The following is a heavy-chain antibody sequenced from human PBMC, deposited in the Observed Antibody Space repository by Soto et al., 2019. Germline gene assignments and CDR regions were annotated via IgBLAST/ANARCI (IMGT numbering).Heavy chain of an antibody. CDR2: ISAYNGNT. V-gene: IGHV1-18*01. J-gene: IGHJ4*02. CDR3: AREVLVVAAASFDY. Sequence: QVQLVQSGAEVKKPGASVKVSCQASGSTFTSYGISGVRQSPGQGLAWMGWISAYNGNTNYAQKLQGRVTMTADTSTSTAYMELRSLRSDDTAVYYCAREVLVVAAASFDYWGQGTLVTVSS. CDR1: GSTFTSYG. D-gene: IGHD2-15*01.